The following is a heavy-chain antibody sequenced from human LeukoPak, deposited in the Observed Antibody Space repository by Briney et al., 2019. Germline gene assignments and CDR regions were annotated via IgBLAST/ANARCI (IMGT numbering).Heavy chain of an antibody. Sequence: ASVKVSCKASGDTFSSYTISWVRQAPGQGPEWMGGITPIFGAPKYSQKFQGRLTNTADESTSTAYMELSSLRSEDTAMYYCTRGYSNYGNWFDPWGQGTLVTVSS. D-gene: IGHD4-11*01. CDR1: GDTFSSYT. CDR3: TRGYSNYGNWFDP. CDR2: ITPIFGAP. J-gene: IGHJ5*02. V-gene: IGHV1-69*13.